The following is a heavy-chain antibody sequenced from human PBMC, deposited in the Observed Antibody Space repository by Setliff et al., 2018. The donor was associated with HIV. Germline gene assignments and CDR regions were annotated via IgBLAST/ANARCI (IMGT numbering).Heavy chain of an antibody. D-gene: IGHD3-3*01. CDR1: GGSISSGSYY. CDR2: IYYSGST. V-gene: IGHV4-39*02. J-gene: IGHJ4*02. Sequence: SETLSLTCTVSGGSISSGSYYWSWIRQPPGKGLEWIGSIYYSGSTYYNPSLKSRVTISVDTSKNQFSLKLSSVTAADTAVYYCARDQGDNFWSGYCLDYWGQGTLVTVSS. CDR3: ARDQGDNFWSGYCLDY.